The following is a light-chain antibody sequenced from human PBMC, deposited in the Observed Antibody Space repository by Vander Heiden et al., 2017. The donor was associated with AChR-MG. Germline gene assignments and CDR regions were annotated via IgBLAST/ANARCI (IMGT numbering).Light chain of an antibody. CDR2: DVS. V-gene: IGLV2-8*01. CDR3: CSYEGNNNVV. Sequence: QSALTQRPSASGSPGQSVTISCTGTSRDVGGYNYVSWYQQHPGKAPKLMIYDVSKRPSGVPDRFSGSKSGNTASLTVSGLQAEDEADYYCCSYEGNNNVVIGGGTKLTVL. CDR1: SRDVGGYNY. J-gene: IGLJ2*01.